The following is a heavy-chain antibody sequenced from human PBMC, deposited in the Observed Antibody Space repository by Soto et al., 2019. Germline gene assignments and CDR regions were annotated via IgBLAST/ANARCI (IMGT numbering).Heavy chain of an antibody. CDR3: AKDSVVPAAMVLYYYYGMDV. V-gene: IGHV3-30*18. CDR1: GFTFSSYG. D-gene: IGHD2-2*01. Sequence: GGSLRLSCAASGFTFSSYGMHWVRQAPGKGLEWVAVISYDGSNKYYADSVKGRFTISRDNSKNTLYLQMNSLRAEDTAVYYCAKDSVVPAAMVLYYYYGMDVLGQGTTVTVSS. J-gene: IGHJ6*02. CDR2: ISYDGSNK.